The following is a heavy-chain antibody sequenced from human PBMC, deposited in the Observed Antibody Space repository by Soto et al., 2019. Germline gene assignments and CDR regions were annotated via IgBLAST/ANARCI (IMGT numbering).Heavy chain of an antibody. CDR2: IIPIFGTA. CDR3: ARDSSWEGYYYGMDV. D-gene: IGHD6-13*01. CDR1: GGTFSSYA. J-gene: IGHJ6*02. Sequence: SVKVSCKASGGTFSSYAISWVRQAPGQGLGWMGGIIPIFGTANYAQKFQGRVTITADESTSTAYMELNSLRAEDTAVYYCARDSSWEGYYYGMDVWGQGTTVTVSS. V-gene: IGHV1-69*13.